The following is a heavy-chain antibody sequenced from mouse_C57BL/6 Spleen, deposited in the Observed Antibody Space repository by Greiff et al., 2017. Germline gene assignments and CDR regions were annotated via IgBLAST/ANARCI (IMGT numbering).Heavy chain of an antibody. CDR2: ISNGGGST. CDR3: ARRGSNYDFDY. V-gene: IGHV5-12*01. CDR1: GFTFSDYY. Sequence: EVKLMESGGGLVQPGGSLKLSCAASGFTFSDYYMYWVRQTPEKRLEWVAYISNGGGSTYYPDTVKDRFTISRDNAKNTLYLQMSRLKSEDTAMYYCARRGSNYDFDYWGQGTTLTVSS. J-gene: IGHJ2*01. D-gene: IGHD2-5*01.